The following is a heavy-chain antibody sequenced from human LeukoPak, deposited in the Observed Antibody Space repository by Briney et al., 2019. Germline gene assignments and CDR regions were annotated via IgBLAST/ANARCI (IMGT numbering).Heavy chain of an antibody. Sequence: GGSLRLSCAASGFTFTNAWMSWVRQAPGKGLVWVSRINSDGSSTSYADSVKGRFTISRDNAKNTLYLQMNSLRAEDTAVYYCARANNWFDPWGQGTLVTVSS. J-gene: IGHJ5*02. V-gene: IGHV3-74*01. CDR3: ARANNWFDP. CDR2: INSDGSST. CDR1: GFTFTNAW.